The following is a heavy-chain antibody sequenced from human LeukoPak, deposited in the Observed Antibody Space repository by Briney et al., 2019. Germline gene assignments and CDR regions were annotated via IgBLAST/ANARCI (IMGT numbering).Heavy chain of an antibody. CDR1: GFTLSRYG. Sequence: PGGSLRLSCAASGFTLSRYGMHWVRQAPGKGLEWVAFIRYDGSNKYYADSVKGRFTISRDNSKTTLYLRMNSLRAEDTAVYYCAKDREYSGYEYFDYWGQGTLVTVSS. CDR3: AKDREYSGYEYFDY. D-gene: IGHD5-12*01. V-gene: IGHV3-30*02. CDR2: IRYDGSNK. J-gene: IGHJ4*02.